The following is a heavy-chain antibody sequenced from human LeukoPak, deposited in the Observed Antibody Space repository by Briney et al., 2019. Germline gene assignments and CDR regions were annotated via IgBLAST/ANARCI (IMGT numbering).Heavy chain of an antibody. D-gene: IGHD6-13*01. CDR1: GGSITSGGYY. CDR2: MYYSGST. Sequence: SETLSPTCSVFGGSITSGGYYWSWIRQFPGKGLEWIGYMYYSGSTNYNPSLKSRVTTSADTSKNQWSLRLSSVTAADTAVYYCVRSLAAAEGYAFDIWGQGTMVTVSS. V-gene: IGHV4-31*03. J-gene: IGHJ3*02. CDR3: VRSLAAAEGYAFDI.